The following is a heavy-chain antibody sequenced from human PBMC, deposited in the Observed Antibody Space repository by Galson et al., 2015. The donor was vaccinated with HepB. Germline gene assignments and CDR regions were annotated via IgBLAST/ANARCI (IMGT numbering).Heavy chain of an antibody. J-gene: IGHJ6*02. CDR3: AAPTGVDYYYYGLDV. V-gene: IGHV1-58*01. D-gene: IGHD7-27*01. Sequence: SVKVSCKASGFIFSSSAVQWVRQARGQRLEWIGWIVVGSGNTDYAQKFRERVTITRDMSTSTAYMELSSLRSDDTAVYYCAAPTGVDYYYYGLDVWGQGATVTVSS. CDR2: IVVGSGNT. CDR1: GFIFSSSA.